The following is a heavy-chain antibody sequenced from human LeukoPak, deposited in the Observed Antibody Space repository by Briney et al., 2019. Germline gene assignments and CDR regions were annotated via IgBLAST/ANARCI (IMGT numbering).Heavy chain of an antibody. D-gene: IGHD1-26*01. V-gene: IGHV4-4*09. CDR3: ARLVGATGAFDY. CDR2: IHSSGAT. CDR1: DGSINSYY. Sequence: SETLSLTCSVSDGSINSYYWSWIRQPPGKGLEWIGYIHSSGATHYNPSLKSRVTTSLDTSKNQFSLKLSSVTAADTAVYYCARLVGATGAFDYWGLGTLVTVSS. J-gene: IGHJ4*02.